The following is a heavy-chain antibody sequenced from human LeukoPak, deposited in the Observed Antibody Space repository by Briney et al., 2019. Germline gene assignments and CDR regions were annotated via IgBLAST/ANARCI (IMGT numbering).Heavy chain of an antibody. CDR1: GYTFTGYY. D-gene: IGHD1-26*01. J-gene: IGHJ4*02. Sequence: VASVKASCKASGYTFTGYYMHWVRQAPGQGLEWMGWISAYNGNTNYAQKLQGRVTMTTDTSTSTAYMELRSLRSDDTAVYYCARGQKYSGSYYDYWGQGTLVTVSS. CDR2: ISAYNGNT. V-gene: IGHV1-18*04. CDR3: ARGQKYSGSYYDY.